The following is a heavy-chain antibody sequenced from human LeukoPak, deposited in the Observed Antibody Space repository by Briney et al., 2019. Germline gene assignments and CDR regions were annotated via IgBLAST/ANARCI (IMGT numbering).Heavy chain of an antibody. CDR2: IYYSGST. V-gene: IGHV4-59*01. Sequence: SETLSLTXTVSGGSIGSYYWSWLRQPPGKGLEWIGYIYYSGSTNYNPSLKSRVTISVDTSKNQFSLKLSSVTAADTAVYYCARDRRGYYDSSGFTTDAFDIWGQGTMVTVSS. CDR1: GGSIGSYY. D-gene: IGHD3-22*01. CDR3: ARDRRGYYDSSGFTTDAFDI. J-gene: IGHJ3*02.